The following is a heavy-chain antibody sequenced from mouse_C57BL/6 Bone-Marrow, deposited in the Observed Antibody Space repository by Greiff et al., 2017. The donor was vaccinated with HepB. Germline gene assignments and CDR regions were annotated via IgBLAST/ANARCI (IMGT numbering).Heavy chain of an antibody. CDR3: AGEGGSYIYSACFVY. J-gene: IGHJ3*01. V-gene: IGHV3-6*01. Sequence: DVKLQESGPGLVKPSQSLSLTCSVTGYSITSGYYWNWIRQFPGNKLEWMGYISYDGSNNYNPSLKNRISITRDTSKNQFFLKFNSVTTEDTATYSCAGEGGSYIYSACFVYWGQGTWVPVS. D-gene: IGHD2-12*01. CDR2: ISYDGSN. CDR1: GYSITSGYY.